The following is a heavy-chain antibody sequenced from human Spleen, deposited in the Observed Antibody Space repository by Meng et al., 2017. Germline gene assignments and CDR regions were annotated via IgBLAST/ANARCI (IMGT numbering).Heavy chain of an antibody. CDR1: GYTFTYRY. D-gene: IGHD6-13*01. Sequence: SVKVSCKASGYTFTYRYPHWVRQAPGQALEWLGRIRPSNGNTSYAQKFQDRVTIIRDRSLSTAYMELSSLISDDTAVYYCVRDEDISAAGKLFGDYWGQGTLVTVSS. CDR2: IRPSNGNT. J-gene: IGHJ4*02. CDR3: VRDEDISAAGKLFGDY. V-gene: IGHV1-45*01.